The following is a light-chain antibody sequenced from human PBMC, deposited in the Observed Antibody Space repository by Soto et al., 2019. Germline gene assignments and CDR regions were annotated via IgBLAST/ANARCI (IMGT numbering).Light chain of an antibody. CDR2: DAS. J-gene: IGKJ2*01. Sequence: IVLTQSPGTLSLSPWERATLSCRASQGVSSSYLAWYQQKPGQAPRLLIYDASNRATGIPARFSGSGSGTDFTLTISSLEPEDFAVYYCQQYFNWPPYTFGQGTRWIS. CDR1: QGVSSSY. V-gene: IGKV3-20*01. CDR3: QQYFNWPPYT.